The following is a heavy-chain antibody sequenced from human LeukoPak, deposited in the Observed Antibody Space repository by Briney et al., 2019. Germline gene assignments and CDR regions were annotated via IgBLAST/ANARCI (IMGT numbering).Heavy chain of an antibody. Sequence: SETLSLTCTVSGGSSSSNYWSWIRQPPGKGLEWIGYIYYSGSINYNPSLKSRVTISVDTSKNQFSLKLSSVTAADTAVYYCARAAGSGSYYKIYGWFDPWGQGTLVTVSS. CDR1: GGSSSSNY. CDR3: ARAAGSGSYYKIYGWFDP. V-gene: IGHV4-59*01. D-gene: IGHD3-10*01. CDR2: IYYSGSI. J-gene: IGHJ5*02.